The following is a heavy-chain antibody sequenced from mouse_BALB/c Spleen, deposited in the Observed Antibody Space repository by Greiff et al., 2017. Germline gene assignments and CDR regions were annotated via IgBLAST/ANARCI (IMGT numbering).Heavy chain of an antibody. CDR2: IWTGGGT. CDR1: GFSLTSYD. Sequence: VHLVESGPGLVAPSQSLSITCTVSGFSLTSYDISWIRQPPGKGLEWLGVIWTGGGTNYNSAFMSRLSISKDNSKSQGFLKMNSLQTDDTAIYYGVREGITTACDVWGAGTTVTVSS. J-gene: IGHJ1*01. D-gene: IGHD2-4*01. V-gene: IGHV2-9-2*01. CDR3: VREGITTACDV.